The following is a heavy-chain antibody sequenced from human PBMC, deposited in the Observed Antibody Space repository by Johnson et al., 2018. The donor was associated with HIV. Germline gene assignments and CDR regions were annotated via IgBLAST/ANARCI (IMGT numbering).Heavy chain of an antibody. CDR3: ARDRGALATVEQDAFDI. D-gene: IGHD4-23*01. V-gene: IGHV3-13*01. CDR2: IGTAGDT. J-gene: IGHJ3*02. Sequence: VQLVESGGGLVQPGGSLRLSCAASGFTFSSYDMHWVRQATGKGLEWVSAIGTAGDTYYPGSVKGRFTISRENAKNSLYLQMNSLRAGDTAVYYCARDRGALATVEQDAFDIWGQGTMVTVSS. CDR1: GFTFSSYD.